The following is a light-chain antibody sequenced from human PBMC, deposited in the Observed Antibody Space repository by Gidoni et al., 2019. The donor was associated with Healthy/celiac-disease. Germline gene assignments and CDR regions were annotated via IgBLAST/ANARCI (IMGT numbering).Light chain of an antibody. CDR3: SSYTSSSTLV. V-gene: IGLV2-14*01. J-gene: IGLJ2*01. CDR1: SSDVGGYNY. Sequence: QSALTKPASVSGSPGQSITLSCTGTSSDVGGYNYVSWYQQHPGKAPKLRIYDVSNRTSGVSNRFSGSKSGNTASLTISGLQAEDEADYYCSSYTSSSTLVFGGGTKLTVL. CDR2: DVS.